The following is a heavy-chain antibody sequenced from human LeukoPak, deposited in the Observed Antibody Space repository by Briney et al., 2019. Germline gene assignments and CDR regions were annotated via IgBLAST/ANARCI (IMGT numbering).Heavy chain of an antibody. D-gene: IGHD3-22*01. CDR2: IYHSGST. V-gene: IGHV4-4*02. Sequence: SGTLSLTCAVSGGSISSSNWWSWVRQPPGKGLEWIGEIYHSGSTNYNPSLKSRVTISVDKSKNQFSLKLSSVTAADTAVYYCARESGYYYDSSGYISRVDWGQGTLVTVSS. CDR1: GGSISSSNW. CDR3: ARESGYYYDSSGYISRVD. J-gene: IGHJ4*02.